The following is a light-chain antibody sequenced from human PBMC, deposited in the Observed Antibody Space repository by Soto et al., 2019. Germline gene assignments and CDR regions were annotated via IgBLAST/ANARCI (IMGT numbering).Light chain of an antibody. V-gene: IGLV2-14*01. Sequence: QSVLTQPACVSGSPGQSITISCTGTISDVGGYNYVSWYQQHPGKAPKLMIYEVSNRPSGVSNRFSDSKSGNTASLTISGLQAEDEADYYCNSYTSSSTRVFGTGTKVTVL. J-gene: IGLJ1*01. CDR1: ISDVGGYNY. CDR3: NSYTSSSTRV. CDR2: EVS.